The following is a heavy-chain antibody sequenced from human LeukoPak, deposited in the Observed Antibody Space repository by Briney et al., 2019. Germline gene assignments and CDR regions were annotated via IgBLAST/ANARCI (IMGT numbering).Heavy chain of an antibody. CDR3: ARYCSDTSCYWVGAYDY. V-gene: IGHV3-64*01. CDR2: ISSNGGST. J-gene: IGHJ4*02. CDR1: GFTFSSYA. D-gene: IGHD2-2*01. Sequence: GGSLRLSCAASGFTFSSYAMHWVRQAPGKGLEYVSAISSNGGSTYYANSVKGRFNISRDNSKNTLYLQMGSLRAEEMAVYYCARYCSDTSCYWVGAYDYWGQGTLVTVSS.